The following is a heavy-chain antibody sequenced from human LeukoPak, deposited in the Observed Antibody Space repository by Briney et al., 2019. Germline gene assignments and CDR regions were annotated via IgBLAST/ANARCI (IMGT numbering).Heavy chain of an antibody. CDR2: ISYDGSNK. D-gene: IGHD3-10*01. V-gene: IGHV3-30*18. Sequence: GGSLRLSCAASGFTFSSYGMHWVRQAPGKGLEWVAVISYDGSNKYYADSVKGRFTISRDNPKNTLYLQMNSPRAEDTAVYHCAKDQGNYFDYWGQGTLVTVSS. CDR1: GFTFSSYG. J-gene: IGHJ4*02. CDR3: AKDQGNYFDY.